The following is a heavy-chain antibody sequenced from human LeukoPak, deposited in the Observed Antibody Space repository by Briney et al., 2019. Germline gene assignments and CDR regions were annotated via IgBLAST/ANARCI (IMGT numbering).Heavy chain of an antibody. CDR3: ARVGRGSGWEYNYYGMDV. CDR2: ISASGTTT. J-gene: IGHJ6*02. CDR1: EFTFSSYA. Sequence: PGGSLRLSCAASEFTFSSYAMNWVRQAPGKGLEWVSVISASGTTTFYTDSVKGRFTISRDNSKNMLYLQLSSLRAEDAAVYYCARVGRGSGWEYNYYGMDVWGQGTTVTVSS. V-gene: IGHV3-23*01. D-gene: IGHD6-19*01.